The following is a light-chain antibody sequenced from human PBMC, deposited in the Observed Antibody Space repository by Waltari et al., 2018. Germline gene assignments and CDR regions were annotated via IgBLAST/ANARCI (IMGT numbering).Light chain of an antibody. J-gene: IGKJ1*01. V-gene: IGKV3-20*01. CDR3: QNHERLPAM. Sequence: GERATLSCRASQSVSRYLAWYQQKPGQAPRLLIYGASSRATGIPDRFSGSGSGTDFSLTISRLEPEDFAVYYCQNHERLPAMFGQGTKVEIK. CDR2: GAS. CDR1: QSVSRY.